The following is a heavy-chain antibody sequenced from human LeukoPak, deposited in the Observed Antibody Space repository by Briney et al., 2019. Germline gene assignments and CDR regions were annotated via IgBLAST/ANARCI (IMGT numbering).Heavy chain of an antibody. V-gene: IGHV1-69*13. J-gene: IGHJ4*02. CDR1: GGTFSSYA. D-gene: IGHD3-9*01. Sequence: SVKVSCKASGGTFSSYAISWVRQAPGQGLEWMGGIIPIFGTANYAQKFQGRVTITADESTSTAYMELSSLRSEDTAVYYCARGESPLSNPIDYWGQGTLVTVSS. CDR3: ARGESPLSNPIDY. CDR2: IIPIFGTA.